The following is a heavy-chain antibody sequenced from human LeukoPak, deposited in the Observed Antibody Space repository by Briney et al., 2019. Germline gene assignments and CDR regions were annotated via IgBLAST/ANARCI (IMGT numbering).Heavy chain of an antibody. D-gene: IGHD5-18*01. CDR2: IYYSGST. CDR1: GGTITNHY. CDR3: ARNGPAGAALVT. Sequence: SETLCLTCTASGGTITNHYWNWIRQTPGKGLEWIAYIYYSGSTNYNPSLNSRVAISVDTSKNQFSLNLSSVTAADTAVYYCARNGPAGAALVTWGPGTLVTVSS. V-gene: IGHV4-59*11. J-gene: IGHJ5*02.